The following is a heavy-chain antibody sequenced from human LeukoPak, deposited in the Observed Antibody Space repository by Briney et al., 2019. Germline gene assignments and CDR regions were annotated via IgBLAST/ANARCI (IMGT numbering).Heavy chain of an antibody. CDR2: ISSGSSYI. D-gene: IGHD2-2*02. CDR1: GFTFGGYD. J-gene: IGHJ4*02. CDR3: ARDACSSTNCYIYD. V-gene: IGHV3-21*01. Sequence: GGSLRLSCSASGFTFGGYDMSWVRQAPGKGLEWVSSISSGSSYIYYADSVKGRFTISRDNAKNSLSLQMNSLRAEDTAVYYCARDACSSTNCYIYDWGQGTLVTVSS.